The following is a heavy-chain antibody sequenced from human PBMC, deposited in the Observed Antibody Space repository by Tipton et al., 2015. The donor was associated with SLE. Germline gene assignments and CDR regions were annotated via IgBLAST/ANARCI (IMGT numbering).Heavy chain of an antibody. CDR3: VFDY. J-gene: IGHJ4*02. CDR1: GGSISSSSYY. D-gene: IGHD3-22*01. Sequence: TLSLTCTVSGGSISSSSYYWGWIRQPPGKGLEWIGSIYYSGSTYYNPSLKSRVTISVDTSKNQFSLNCARQSYYDSSGYKRVFDYWGQGTLVTVSS. CDR2: IYYSGST. V-gene: IGHV4-39*01.